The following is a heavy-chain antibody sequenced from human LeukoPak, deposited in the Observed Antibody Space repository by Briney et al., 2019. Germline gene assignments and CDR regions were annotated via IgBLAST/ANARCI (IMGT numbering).Heavy chain of an antibody. CDR3: VRDRGYCSGGTCYALWDY. V-gene: IGHV3-7*01. Sequence: PGGSLRLSCAASGFTFSNYWMTWVRQAPGKGLEWVAHIKEDGGEKHYVDPVKGRFTISRDNAKNSLYPQMNCLRAEDTAMYYCVRDRGYCSGGTCYALWDYWGQGTLVTVSS. D-gene: IGHD2-15*01. CDR1: GFTFSNYW. CDR2: IKEDGGEK. J-gene: IGHJ4*02.